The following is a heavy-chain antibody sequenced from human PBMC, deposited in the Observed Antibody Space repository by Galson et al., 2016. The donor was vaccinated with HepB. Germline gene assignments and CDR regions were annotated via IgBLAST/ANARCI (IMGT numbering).Heavy chain of an antibody. V-gene: IGHV1-69*13. CDR1: GGTFSSYG. J-gene: IGHJ5*02. CDR2: ISPIFGTT. D-gene: IGHD3-3*01. CDR3: ARNTIFGVSRGAWFDP. Sequence: SVKVSCKASGGTFSSYGIVWVRRAPGQGLEWMGGISPIFGTTNYAQKFQGRVTITADESTTTAYMELSSLRSEDTAVYYCARNTIFGVSRGAWFDPWGQGTLVTVSS.